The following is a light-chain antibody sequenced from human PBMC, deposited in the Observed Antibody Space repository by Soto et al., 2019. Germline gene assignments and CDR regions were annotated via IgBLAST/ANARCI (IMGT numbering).Light chain of an antibody. CDR1: QSVSSNY. CDR3: QQYGSSLFT. J-gene: IGKJ5*01. CDR2: GAS. V-gene: IGKV3-20*01. Sequence: EIVLTQSPGTLSLSPGERATLSCRASQSVSSNYLAWYQQIPGQAPRLLIYGASSRATGIPDRFSGSGSGTDFTLTISRLEPEDFAVYYCQQYGSSLFTFGQGTRLEIK.